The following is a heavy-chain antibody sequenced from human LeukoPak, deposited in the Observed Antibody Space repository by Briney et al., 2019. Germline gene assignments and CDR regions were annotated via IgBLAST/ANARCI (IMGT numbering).Heavy chain of an antibody. CDR1: GFTFSNAW. D-gene: IGHD4-17*01. CDR2: IKSKTDGGTT. CDR3: TTASIRYADYGDYPD. V-gene: IGHV3-15*01. Sequence: MTGGSLRLSCAASGFTFSNAWMSWVRQAPGKGLEWVGRIKSKTDGGTTDYAAPVKGRFTISRDDSKNTLYLQMNSLKTEDTAVYYCTTASIRYADYGDYPDWGQGTLVTVSS. J-gene: IGHJ4*02.